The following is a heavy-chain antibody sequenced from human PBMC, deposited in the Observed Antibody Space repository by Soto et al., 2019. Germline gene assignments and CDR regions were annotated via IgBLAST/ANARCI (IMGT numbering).Heavy chain of an antibody. CDR3: ARXKHNVNGLDV. V-gene: IGHV3-11*03. D-gene: IGHD2-21*01. CDR1: GFTFSDYY. CDR2: ITSSGTYT. J-gene: IGHJ6*02. Sequence: GGSLRLACSLSGFTFSDYYMSWIRQAPGKGLEWISYITSSGTYTMYADSVKGRFTISRDNARNSLYLQMNNLRADDTAVYYCARXKHNVNGLDVWGQGT.